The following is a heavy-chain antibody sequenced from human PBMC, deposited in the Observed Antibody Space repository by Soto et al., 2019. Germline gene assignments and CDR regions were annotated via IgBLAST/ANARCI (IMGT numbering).Heavy chain of an antibody. CDR1: GYTFSASA. J-gene: IGHJ4*02. Sequence: PGGSLRLSCEGSGYTFSASAMSWVRQAPGKGLEWVSAISGSSGSTYYADSVKGRFTISRDNSKNTLYLQMNSLGAEDTAVYYCAKEGSSSSHFDYWGQGTLVTVSS. V-gene: IGHV3-23*01. CDR2: ISGSSGST. D-gene: IGHD6-6*01. CDR3: AKEGSSSSHFDY.